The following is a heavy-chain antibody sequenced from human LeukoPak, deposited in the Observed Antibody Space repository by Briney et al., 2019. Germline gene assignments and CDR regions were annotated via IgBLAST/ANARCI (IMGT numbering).Heavy chain of an antibody. V-gene: IGHV4-39*01. CDR3: ARHPGAMTIVNIAAEAPDS. Sequence: SETLSLTCTVSGGSISSSSYYWGWIRQPPGKGLEWIGSIYYSGSTYYNPSLKSRVTISVDTSKNQFSLKVGSVTATDTAVYYCARHPGAMTIVNIAAEAPDSWGQGTLVTV. D-gene: IGHD4-11*01. CDR2: IYYSGST. J-gene: IGHJ4*02. CDR1: GGSISSSSYY.